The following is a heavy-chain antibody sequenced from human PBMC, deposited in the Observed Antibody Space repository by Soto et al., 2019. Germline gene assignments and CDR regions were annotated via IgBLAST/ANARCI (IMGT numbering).Heavy chain of an antibody. J-gene: IGHJ5*02. CDR3: ARGISKYSSWYEPHTWFDA. CDR1: GGPINSPDYY. V-gene: IGHV4-30-4*01. Sequence: QVQLQESGPGLVKPSQTLSLTCTVSGGPINSPDYYWTWIRQSPGKGLEWIGYLYFNGGTQYNPSRRTPVSMSLDTSKNHFSLKMRSVTAADTAVYYCARGISKYSSWYEPHTWFDAWGPGVLVTVSS. D-gene: IGHD6-13*01. CDR2: LYFNGGT.